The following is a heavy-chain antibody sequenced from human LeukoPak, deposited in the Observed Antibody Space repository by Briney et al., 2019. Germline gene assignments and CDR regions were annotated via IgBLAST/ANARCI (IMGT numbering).Heavy chain of an antibody. CDR3: AKDWFGELSPFDY. Sequence: PGGSLRLSCAASGFTFSSYAMSWVRQAPGKGLEWVSAISGSGGSTYYTDSVKGRFTISRDNSKNTLYLQMNSLRAEDTAVYYCAKDWFGELSPFDYWGQGTLVTVSS. V-gene: IGHV3-23*01. D-gene: IGHD3-10*01. CDR2: ISGSGGST. CDR1: GFTFSSYA. J-gene: IGHJ4*02.